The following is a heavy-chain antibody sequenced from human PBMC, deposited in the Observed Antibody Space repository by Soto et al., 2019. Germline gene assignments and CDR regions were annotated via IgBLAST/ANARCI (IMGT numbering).Heavy chain of an antibody. CDR3: ARDRGMYSTSSLDY. Sequence: PGGSLRLSCAASGFTFSSYAMSWVRQAPGKGLEWVSAIRGSGVSTYYADSVKGRFTISRDNAKNSLYLQMNSLRAEDTAVYYCARDRGMYSTSSLDYWGQGTLVTVSS. CDR2: IRGSGVST. V-gene: IGHV3-23*01. CDR1: GFTFSSYA. J-gene: IGHJ4*02. D-gene: IGHD6-6*01.